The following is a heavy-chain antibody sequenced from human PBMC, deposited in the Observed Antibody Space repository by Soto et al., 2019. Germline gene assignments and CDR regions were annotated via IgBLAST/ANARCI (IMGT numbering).Heavy chain of an antibody. CDR3: ARVDSAAGY. J-gene: IGHJ4*02. CDR2: IDWDDDK. D-gene: IGHD1-26*01. V-gene: IGHV2-70*04. CDR1: GFSLSTSGVR. Sequence: SGPTLVNPTQTRTLTCTVSGFSLSTSGVRVSWIRQPPGKALEWLARIDWDDDKFYSTSLRTRLAVSKDTSKNQVVLTMTNMDPVDTATYYCARVDSAAGYWGQGTLVTVSS.